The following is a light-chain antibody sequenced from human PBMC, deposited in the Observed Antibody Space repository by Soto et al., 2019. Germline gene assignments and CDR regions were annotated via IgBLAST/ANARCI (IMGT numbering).Light chain of an antibody. V-gene: IGLV2-8*01. J-gene: IGLJ1*01. CDR3: SSYAGSKHV. Sequence: QSVLTQPPSASGSPGQSVTISCTGTSSDVGGYNYVSWYQQHPGKAPKLMIYEVSQRPSGVPDRFSGSKSGNTASLTVSGLQAEDEADYYCSSYAGSKHVFGTGTKVTVL. CDR1: SSDVGGYNY. CDR2: EVS.